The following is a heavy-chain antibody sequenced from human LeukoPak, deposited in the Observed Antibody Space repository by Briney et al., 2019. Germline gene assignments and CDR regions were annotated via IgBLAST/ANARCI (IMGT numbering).Heavy chain of an antibody. Sequence: ASVKVSCKASGYTFTSYYMYWVRQAPGQGLEWMGWITTYSGHTKYAQNFQGRVTMTTDTSTSTAYMEPRSLRYDETAMYYCARGYSSGWREVSCYYYMDVWGKGTTVTVS. J-gene: IGHJ6*03. CDR3: ARGYSSGWREVSCYYYMDV. CDR2: ITTYSGHT. D-gene: IGHD6-19*01. V-gene: IGHV1-18*01. CDR1: GYTFTSYY.